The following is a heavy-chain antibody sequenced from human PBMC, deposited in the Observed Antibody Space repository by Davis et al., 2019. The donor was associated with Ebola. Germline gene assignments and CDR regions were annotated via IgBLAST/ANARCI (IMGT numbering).Heavy chain of an antibody. J-gene: IGHJ6*02. D-gene: IGHD2-2*01. CDR3: ARDRGGYCSSTSCYPGNYGMDV. CDR2: IYSGGST. V-gene: IGHV3-53*05. Sequence: PGGSLRLSCAASGFTVSSNYMSWVRQAPGKGLEWVSVIYSGGSTYYADSVKGRFTISRDNSKNTLYLQMNSLRAEDTAVYYCARDRGGYCSSTSCYPGNYGMDVWGQGTTVTVSS. CDR1: GFTVSSNY.